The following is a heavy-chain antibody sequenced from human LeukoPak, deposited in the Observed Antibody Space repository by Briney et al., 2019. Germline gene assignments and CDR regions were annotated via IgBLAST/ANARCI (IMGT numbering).Heavy chain of an antibody. D-gene: IGHD6-13*01. Sequence: GESLKISCKGSGYIFTTYWIGWVRQMPGKGLEWMGIIYPGDSDTRYSPSFQGQVTISADKSISTAYLQWSSLKASDTAMYYCARQAAALRFDPWGQGTLVTVSS. CDR1: GYIFTTYW. CDR2: IYPGDSDT. V-gene: IGHV5-51*01. J-gene: IGHJ5*02. CDR3: ARQAAALRFDP.